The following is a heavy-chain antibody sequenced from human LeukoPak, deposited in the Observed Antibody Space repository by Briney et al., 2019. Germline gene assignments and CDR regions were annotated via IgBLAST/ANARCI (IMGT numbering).Heavy chain of an antibody. J-gene: IGHJ4*02. Sequence: GGSLRLSCAASKFFFHGYWMSWVRQAPGKGLEWVANIKQDGSEGFYMDSVKGRFTISRDNAKNLLFLQMNSLRPDDTAVYYCARLNFWSNSYAAPFDSWGQGSLVTVSS. CDR1: KFFFHGYW. V-gene: IGHV3-7*01. D-gene: IGHD3-16*01. CDR2: IKQDGSEG. CDR3: ARLNFWSNSYAAPFDS.